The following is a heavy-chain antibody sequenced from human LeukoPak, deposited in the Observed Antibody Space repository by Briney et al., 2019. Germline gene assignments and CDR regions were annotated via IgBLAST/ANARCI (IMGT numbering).Heavy chain of an antibody. CDR2: INPNSGGT. Sequence: ASVTVSCKASGYTFTGYYMHWVRQAPGQGLEWMGWINPNSGGTNYAQKFQGRVTMTRDTSISTAYMELSRLRSDDTAVYYCARGCSSTSCADDAFDIWGQGTMVTVSS. CDR1: GYTFTGYY. CDR3: ARGCSSTSCADDAFDI. D-gene: IGHD2-2*01. V-gene: IGHV1-2*02. J-gene: IGHJ3*02.